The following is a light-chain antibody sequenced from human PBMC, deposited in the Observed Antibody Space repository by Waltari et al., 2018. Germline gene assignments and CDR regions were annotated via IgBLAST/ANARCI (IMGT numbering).Light chain of an antibody. V-gene: IGKV1-5*03. CDR3: QQYSSFST. Sequence: DIQMTQSPSTLSASVGDRVTIPCRASQNVGTWLAWYQQKPGKAPKLPIYMASSLESGVPSRFSGSGSGTEFTLTISSLQPDDFATYSCQQYSSFSTFGQGTKV. CDR1: QNVGTW. J-gene: IGKJ2*01. CDR2: MAS.